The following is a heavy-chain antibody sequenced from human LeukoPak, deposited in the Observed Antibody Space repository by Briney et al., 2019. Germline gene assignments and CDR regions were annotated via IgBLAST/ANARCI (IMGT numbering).Heavy chain of an antibody. CDR2: IYHSGST. CDR3: ARVTVTTEPDYYYYGMDV. CDR1: GGSISSYY. V-gene: IGHV4-59*01. D-gene: IGHD4-11*01. Sequence: SETLSLTCTVSGGSISSYYWSWIRQPPGKGLEWIGYIYHSGSTNYNPSLKSRVTISVDTSKNQFSLKLSSVTAADTAVYYCARVTVTTEPDYYYYGMDVWGQGTTVTVSS. J-gene: IGHJ6*02.